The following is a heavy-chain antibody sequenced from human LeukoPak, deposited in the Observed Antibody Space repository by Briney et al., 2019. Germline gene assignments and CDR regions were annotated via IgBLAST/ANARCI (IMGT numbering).Heavy chain of an antibody. CDR3: TTHSYSYVPNFDN. CDR1: GFTFSGSA. CDR2: IRSKANSYAT. J-gene: IGHJ4*02. Sequence: PGGSLRLSCAASGFTFSGSAMHWVRQASGKGLEWVGRIRSKANSYATAYAASVKGRFTISRDDSKNTAYLQMNSLKTEDTAVYYGTTHSYSYVPNFDNWRQGALVTLSS. D-gene: IGHD5-18*01. V-gene: IGHV3-73*01.